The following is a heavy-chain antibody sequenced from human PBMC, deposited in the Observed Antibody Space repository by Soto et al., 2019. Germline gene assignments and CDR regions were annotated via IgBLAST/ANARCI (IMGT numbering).Heavy chain of an antibody. Sequence: QVQLQESGPGLVKPSQTLSLTCTVSGGSISRGDYYWTWIRQQPGKGLEWIGYIYHSGIAYYNPSRKSRLTMSVDTSKNQFSLKLTSVTAADTAVYSCARDENWGYVWIEPWSPGTLVTVSS. CDR2: IYHSGIA. V-gene: IGHV4-31*03. J-gene: IGHJ5*02. CDR1: GGSISRGDYY. CDR3: ARDENWGYVWIEP. D-gene: IGHD7-27*01.